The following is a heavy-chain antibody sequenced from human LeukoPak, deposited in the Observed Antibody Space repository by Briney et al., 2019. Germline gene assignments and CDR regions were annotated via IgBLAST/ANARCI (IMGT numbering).Heavy chain of an antibody. CDR1: GFTFSSYS. Sequence: GGSLRLSCAASGFTFSSYSMNWVRQAPGKGLEWVSSISSSSSYIYYADSVKGRFTISRDNSKNTLYLQMNSLRAEDTAVYYCAKGRAVVVVAASFDYWGQGTLVTVSS. CDR2: ISSSSSYI. V-gene: IGHV3-21*04. CDR3: AKGRAVVVVAASFDY. D-gene: IGHD2-15*01. J-gene: IGHJ4*02.